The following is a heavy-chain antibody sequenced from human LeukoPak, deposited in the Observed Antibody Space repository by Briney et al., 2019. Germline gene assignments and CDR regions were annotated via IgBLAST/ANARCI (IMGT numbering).Heavy chain of an antibody. CDR3: AKVPSNWYFEGFDY. CDR2: ISGSGGST. CDR1: GFTFSNYA. J-gene: IGHJ4*02. V-gene: IGHV3-23*01. Sequence: GGSLRLSCGASGFTFSNYAMSWVRQAPGKGLEWVSAISGSGGSTYYADSVKGRFTISRDNSKNTLYLQMNSLRAEDTAVYYCAKVPSNWYFEGFDYWGQGTLVTVSS. D-gene: IGHD6-13*01.